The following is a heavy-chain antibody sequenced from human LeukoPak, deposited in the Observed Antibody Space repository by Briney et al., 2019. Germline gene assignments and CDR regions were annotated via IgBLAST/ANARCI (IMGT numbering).Heavy chain of an antibody. CDR3: ASYDSSGYYYYFDY. J-gene: IGHJ4*02. D-gene: IGHD3-22*01. Sequence: GGSLRLSCAASGFTFSSYEMNWVSQAPGKGLEWVSYISSSGSTIYYADSVKGRFTISRDNAKNSLYLQMNSLRAEDTAAYYCASYDSSGYYYYFDYWGQATLLTVSS. CDR1: GFTFSSYE. V-gene: IGHV3-48*03. CDR2: ISSSGSTI.